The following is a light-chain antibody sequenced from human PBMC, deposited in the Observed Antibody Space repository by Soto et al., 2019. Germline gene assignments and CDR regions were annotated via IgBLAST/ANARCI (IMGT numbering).Light chain of an antibody. CDR1: SSSIGSNS. Sequence: QSVLTQPPSASGTPGQRVTISCSGSSSSIGSNSVHWDQQLPRTAPKVLIYTNNQRPSGVPDRFSGSKSGTSASLAISGLQSEDEADSYCAAWACSLNVYVFGTGTKLTVL. V-gene: IGLV1-44*01. J-gene: IGLJ1*01. CDR2: TNN. CDR3: AAWACSLNVYV.